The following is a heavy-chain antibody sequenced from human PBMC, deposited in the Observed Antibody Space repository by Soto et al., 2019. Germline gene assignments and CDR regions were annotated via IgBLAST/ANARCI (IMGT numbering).Heavy chain of an antibody. D-gene: IGHD3-16*01. V-gene: IGHV4-39*02. J-gene: IGHJ4*02. CDR3: AKGSGSSAYSPFDY. Sequence: SETLSLTCTFSGDSISSSKYYWGWIRQPPGKGLEWIGSIYYSGSPYYNPSLKSRVTISIDTSKNHFSLKLSSVTAADTSVYYCAKGSGSSAYSPFDYWGQGTLVTVSS. CDR2: IYYSGSP. CDR1: GDSISSSKYY.